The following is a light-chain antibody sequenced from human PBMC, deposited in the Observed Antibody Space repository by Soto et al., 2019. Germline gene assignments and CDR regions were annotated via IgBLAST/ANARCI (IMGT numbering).Light chain of an antibody. CDR3: SSYTSSSTLLYV. CDR2: DVS. J-gene: IGLJ1*01. CDR1: SRDVGGYNY. Sequence: QSVLTQPASVSGSPGQSITISCTGTSRDVGGYNYVSWYQHHPGKAPKLMIYDVSNRPSGVSNRFSGSKSGNTASLTISGLQAEDEADYYCSSYTSSSTLLYVFGTGTKLTVL. V-gene: IGLV2-14*03.